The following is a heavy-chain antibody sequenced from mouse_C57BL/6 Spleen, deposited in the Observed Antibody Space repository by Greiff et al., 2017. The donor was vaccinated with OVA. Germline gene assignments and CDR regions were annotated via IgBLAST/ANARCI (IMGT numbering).Heavy chain of an antibody. D-gene: IGHD1-1*01. J-gene: IGHJ1*03. CDR2: IYPSDSET. CDR3: AREGILRYPSYWYFDV. V-gene: IGHV1-61*01. CDR1: GYTFTSYW. Sequence: QVQLQQPGAELVRPGSSVKLSCKASGYTFTSYWMDWVKQRPGQGLEWIGNIYPSDSETHYNQKFKDKATLTVAKSSSTAYMQLSSLTSEDSAVYYCAREGILRYPSYWYFDVWGTGTTVTVSS.